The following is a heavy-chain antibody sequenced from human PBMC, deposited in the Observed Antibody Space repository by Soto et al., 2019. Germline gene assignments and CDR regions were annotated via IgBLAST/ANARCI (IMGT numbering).Heavy chain of an antibody. J-gene: IGHJ4*02. V-gene: IGHV4-59*01. CDR3: ARDRYGSSGYYLDY. CDR2: IHYSGS. D-gene: IGHD3-22*01. CDR1: GGSISSYY. Sequence: SENLSLTCTVSGGSISSYYWSWIRQPPGRGLEWIGYIHYSGSNYNPSLKSRVTISVDTSKNQFSPKLSSVTAADTAVYYCARDRYGSSGYYLDYWGQGTLVTVSS.